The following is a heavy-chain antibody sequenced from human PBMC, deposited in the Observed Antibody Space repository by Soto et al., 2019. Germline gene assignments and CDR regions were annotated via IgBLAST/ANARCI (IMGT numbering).Heavy chain of an antibody. J-gene: IGHJ4*02. D-gene: IGHD3-9*01. V-gene: IGHV4-31*03. CDR1: GGSISSGGYY. CDR3: AGTYYDILTGQKQFDY. CDR2: IYYSGST. Sequence: QVQLQESGPGLVKPSQTLSLTCTVSGGSISSGGYYWSWIRQHPGKGLEWIGYIYYSGSTYYNPSLKGRVNISVDTSKNQFSLKLSSVTAADTAVYYCAGTYYDILTGQKQFDYWGQGTLVTVSS.